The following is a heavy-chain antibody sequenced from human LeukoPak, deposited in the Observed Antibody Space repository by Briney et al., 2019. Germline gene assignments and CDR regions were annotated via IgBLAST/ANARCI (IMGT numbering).Heavy chain of an antibody. CDR2: IYYSGST. CDR3: ARIQKWSFDY. V-gene: IGHV4-59*01. CDR1: GGSIGIDY. Sequence: SETLSLTCTVSGGSIGIDYWSWVRQPPGKGLEWIGYIYYSGSTNYNSSLKSRVTISVGRSKNQFSLKLTSVSAADTAVYYCARIQKWSFDYWGPGALVTVSS. J-gene: IGHJ4*02. D-gene: IGHD5-18*01.